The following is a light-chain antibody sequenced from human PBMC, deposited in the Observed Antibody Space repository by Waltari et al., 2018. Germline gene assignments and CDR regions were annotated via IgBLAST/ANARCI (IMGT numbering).Light chain of an antibody. CDR2: WAS. CDR3: QQYYSTPRT. J-gene: IGKJ1*01. CDR1: QSVLSSSNNKNY. Sequence: DIVMTQSPDSLAVSLGERATINCKSSQSVLSSSNNKNYLAWYQQKPGQPPKLLIYWASTRESGVPDRFSGSGSGTDFTLPISSLQAEDVAVYYCQQYYSTPRTFGQGTKVEIK. V-gene: IGKV4-1*01.